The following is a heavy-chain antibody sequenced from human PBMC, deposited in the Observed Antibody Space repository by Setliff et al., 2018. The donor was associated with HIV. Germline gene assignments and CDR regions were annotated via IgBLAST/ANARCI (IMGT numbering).Heavy chain of an antibody. V-gene: IGHV4-59*11. J-gene: IGHJ5*02. CDR2: IRHTGST. CDR3: ASPTPSYYDVLTGFSDWFDP. Sequence: PSETLSLTCSVSGGSISSHHWGWIRQSPGKGLEWIGFIRHTGSTSYNPSLKSRVIISTDTRNHFSLNLYSITAADTAIYYCASPTPSYYDVLTGFSDWFDPWGQGTLVTVSS. CDR1: GGSISSHH. D-gene: IGHD3-9*01.